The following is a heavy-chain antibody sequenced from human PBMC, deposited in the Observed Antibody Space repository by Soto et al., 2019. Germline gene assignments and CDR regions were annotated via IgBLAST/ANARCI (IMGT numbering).Heavy chain of an antibody. Sequence: EVQLLESGGGLVQPGGSLRLSCAASGFTFGTYAMKWLRQAPGRGLECVSFISGSGSTTYYADSVKGRFTVSRDNSKNTMYLQMNSLRADDTALYYCAKFRGPSYSYYYMDVWGKGTTVTVSS. CDR2: ISGSGSTT. CDR1: GFTFGTYA. D-gene: IGHD3-16*01. CDR3: AKFRGPSYSYYYMDV. V-gene: IGHV3-23*01. J-gene: IGHJ6*03.